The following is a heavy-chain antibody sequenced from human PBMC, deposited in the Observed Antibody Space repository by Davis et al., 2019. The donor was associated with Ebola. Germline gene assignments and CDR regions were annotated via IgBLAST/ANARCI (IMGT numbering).Heavy chain of an antibody. J-gene: IGHJ6*03. CDR3: ARDWAEILQREYYYYMDV. CDR2: IYSGGST. D-gene: IGHD3-16*01. CDR1: GFTVSSNY. Sequence: PGGSLRLSCAASGFTVSSNYMSWVRQAPGKGLEWVSVIYSGGSTYYADSVKGRFTISRDNSKNTLYLQMNSLRAEDTAVYYCARDWAEILQREYYYYMDVWGKGTTVTVSS. V-gene: IGHV3-53*05.